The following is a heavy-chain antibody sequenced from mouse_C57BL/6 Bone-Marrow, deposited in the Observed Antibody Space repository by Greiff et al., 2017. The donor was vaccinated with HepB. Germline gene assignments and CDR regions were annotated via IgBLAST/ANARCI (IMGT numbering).Heavy chain of an antibody. J-gene: IGHJ1*03. V-gene: IGHV5-17*01. D-gene: IGHD3-3*01. Sequence: EVKVVESGGGLVKPGGSLKLSCAASGFTFSDYGMHWVRQAPEKGLEWVAYISSGSSTIYYADTVKGRFTISRDNAKNTLFLQMTSLRSEDTAMYYCASRRRDGYFDVWGTGTTVTVSS. CDR2: ISSGSSTI. CDR1: GFTFSDYG. CDR3: ASRRRDGYFDV.